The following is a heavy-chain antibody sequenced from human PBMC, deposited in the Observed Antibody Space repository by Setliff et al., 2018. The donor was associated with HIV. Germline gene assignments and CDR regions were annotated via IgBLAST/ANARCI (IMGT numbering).Heavy chain of an antibody. CDR1: GYSISSGYY. CDR3: ARAPITIFGVIIIPVYFDY. Sequence: SETLSLTCAVSGYSISSGYYWGWVRQPPEKGLEWIGSFYHSGSTSYNPSLKSRVTISVDTSKNKFSLKLSSVTAADTAVYYCARAPITIFGVIIIPVYFDYWGQGTLVTVSS. V-gene: IGHV4-38-2*01. CDR2: FYHSGST. D-gene: IGHD3-3*01. J-gene: IGHJ4*02.